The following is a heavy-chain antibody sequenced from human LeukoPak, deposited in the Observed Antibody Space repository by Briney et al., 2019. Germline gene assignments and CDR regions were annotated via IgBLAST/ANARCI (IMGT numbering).Heavy chain of an antibody. CDR2: IIPIFGTA. J-gene: IGHJ6*02. CDR1: GGTFSSYA. Sequence: SVEVSCEASGGTFSSYAISWVRQAPGQGLEWMGGIIPIFGTANYAQKFQGRVTITADESTSTAYMELSSLRSEDTAVYYCARGYSYGQPHLYYYYGMDVWGQGTTVTVSS. V-gene: IGHV1-69*13. D-gene: IGHD5-18*01. CDR3: ARGYSYGQPHLYYYYGMDV.